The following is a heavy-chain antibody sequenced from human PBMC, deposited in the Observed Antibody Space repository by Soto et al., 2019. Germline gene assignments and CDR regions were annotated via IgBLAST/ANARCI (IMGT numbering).Heavy chain of an antibody. CDR2: INHSGST. CDR1: GGSFIGYY. J-gene: IGHJ5*02. D-gene: IGHD2-15*01. V-gene: IGHV4-34*01. CDR3: ARDDRGGSGGSPSHWFDP. Sequence: PSETLSLTCAVYGGSFIGYYWSWSRQPPGKGLEWIGEINHSGSTNYNPSLKSRVTISVDTSKNQFSLKLSSVTAADTAVYYCARDDRGGSGGSPSHWFDPWGQGTLVTVSS.